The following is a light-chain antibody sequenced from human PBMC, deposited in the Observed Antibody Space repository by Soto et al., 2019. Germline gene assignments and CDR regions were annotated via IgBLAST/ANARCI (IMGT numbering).Light chain of an antibody. J-gene: IGLJ1*01. CDR2: EVD. CDR1: GSDIGYFNY. CDR3: KSYSGGSTYV. Sequence: QSALTQPASVSGSPGQSITISCTGTGSDIGYFNYVSWYQQQPGKAPKLMIYEVDNRPSGVSIRFSGSKSGSTASLTISGPQAEDEAGYYCKSYSGGSTYVFGTGTKVTVL. V-gene: IGLV2-14*01.